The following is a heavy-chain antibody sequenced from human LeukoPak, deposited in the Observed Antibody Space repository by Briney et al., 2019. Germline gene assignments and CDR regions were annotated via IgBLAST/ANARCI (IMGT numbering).Heavy chain of an antibody. J-gene: IGHJ4*02. V-gene: IGHV1-8*01. CDR3: ARRPGLERYYFDY. D-gene: IGHD1-1*01. CDR1: RYTFSSYD. CDR2: MNPNTGRT. Sequence: ASVKVSCKASRYTFSSYDINWVREAAGQGLEWMGWMNPNTGRTGFAQKFQGRLTMTRDTSISTAYMELNSLRAEDTAVYYCARRPGLERYYFDYWGQGTLVTVSS.